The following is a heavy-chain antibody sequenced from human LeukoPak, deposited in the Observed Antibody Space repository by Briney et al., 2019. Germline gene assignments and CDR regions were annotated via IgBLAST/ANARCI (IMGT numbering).Heavy chain of an antibody. CDR3: ARGDSSGWDDAFDI. CDR2: IYYSGST. D-gene: IGHD6-19*01. Sequence: SETLSLTRTVPGGSISSYYWSWIRQPPGKGLEWVGYIYYSGSTNYNPSLKSRVTISVDTSKNQFSLKLSSVTAADTAVYYCARGDSSGWDDAFDIWGQGTMVTVSS. CDR1: GGSISSYY. J-gene: IGHJ3*02. V-gene: IGHV4-59*01.